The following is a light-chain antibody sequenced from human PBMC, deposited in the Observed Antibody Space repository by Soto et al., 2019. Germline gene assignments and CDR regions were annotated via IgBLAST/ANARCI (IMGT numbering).Light chain of an antibody. J-gene: IGLJ2*01. V-gene: IGLV2-14*01. CDR1: SSDVGGHNY. CDR3: SSYASTSTLVI. Sequence: QSALTQPASVSGSPGQSITISCTGTSSDVGGHNYVSWYQQHPGKAPKLMIYEVSNRPSGVSYRFSASKSGNTASLTISGLQAEDEADYYCSSYASTSTLVIFGGGTQLTVL. CDR2: EVS.